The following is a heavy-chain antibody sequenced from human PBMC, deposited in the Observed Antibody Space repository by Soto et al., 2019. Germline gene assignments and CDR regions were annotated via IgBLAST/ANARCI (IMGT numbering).Heavy chain of an antibody. CDR2: VSGYNGNT. CDR1: GYTFSDNG. J-gene: IGHJ4*02. D-gene: IGHD1-1*01. V-gene: IGHV1-18*01. CDR3: ATGGWNPFDY. Sequence: QDQLVQSGAEVKKPGASVKVYCKASGYTFSDNGISWVRQAPGQELEWMGWVSGYNGNTKYAKKVQVRVTMTTDTSTSTAYMELSSLRSDYSAVYYCATGGWNPFDYWGQGTLVTVSS.